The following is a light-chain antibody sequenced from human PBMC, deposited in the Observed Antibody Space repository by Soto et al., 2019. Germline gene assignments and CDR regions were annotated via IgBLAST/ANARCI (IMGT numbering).Light chain of an antibody. CDR3: QQYGSSPRT. CDR1: RGIGNA. J-gene: IGKJ1*01. CDR2: SAS. V-gene: IGKV1-27*01. Sequence: DIQMTQSPSSLSASVGDRVPITCRPSRGIGNALAWYQQKPGTVPKLLIHSASTLQSGVPSRFSGSGSGTDFTLAISRLEPEDFAVYYCQQYGSSPRTFGQGTKVDIK.